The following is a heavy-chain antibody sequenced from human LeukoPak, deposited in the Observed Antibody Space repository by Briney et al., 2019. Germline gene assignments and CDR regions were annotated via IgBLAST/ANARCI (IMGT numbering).Heavy chain of an antibody. D-gene: IGHD3-10*01. CDR2: IIPIFGTA. V-gene: IGHV1-69*13. CDR1: GGTFSSYA. CDR3: ARDHLDYYGSGPHLHENYYYYGMDV. Sequence: GASVNVSCKASGGTFSSYAISWVRQAPGQGLEWMGGIIPIFGTANYAQKFQGRVTITADESTSTAYMELSSLRSEDTAVYYCARDHLDYYGSGPHLHENYYYYGMDVWGQGTTVTVSS. J-gene: IGHJ6*02.